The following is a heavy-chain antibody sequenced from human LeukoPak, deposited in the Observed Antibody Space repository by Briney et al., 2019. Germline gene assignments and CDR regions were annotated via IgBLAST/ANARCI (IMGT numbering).Heavy chain of an antibody. V-gene: IGHV1-2*02. Sequence: ASVKVSCKASGYTFTGYYMHWVRQAPGQGLEWMGWINPNSGGTNYAQKFQGRVTMTRDTSISTAYMELSRLRSDDTAVHYCASQLERRAYYYYYVDVWGKGTTVTISS. J-gene: IGHJ6*03. CDR3: ASQLERRAYYYYYVDV. D-gene: IGHD1-1*01. CDR2: INPNSGGT. CDR1: GYTFTGYY.